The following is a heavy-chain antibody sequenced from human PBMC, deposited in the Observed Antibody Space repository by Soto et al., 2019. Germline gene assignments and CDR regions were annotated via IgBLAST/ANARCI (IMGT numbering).Heavy chain of an antibody. CDR3: ARAGYTPGSSYFDY. D-gene: IGHD5-18*01. CDR1: GYTFTTYG. Sequence: QVQLVQSGAEVKKPGASVKVSCKASGYTFTTYGLSWVRQAPGQGLEWMGWISTAKGDTNYAQKFQGRVTMTTDASTSTAYMELRSLRSDDTAVFYYARAGYTPGSSYFDYWGQGTLLTVSS. V-gene: IGHV1-18*04. J-gene: IGHJ4*02. CDR2: ISTAKGDT.